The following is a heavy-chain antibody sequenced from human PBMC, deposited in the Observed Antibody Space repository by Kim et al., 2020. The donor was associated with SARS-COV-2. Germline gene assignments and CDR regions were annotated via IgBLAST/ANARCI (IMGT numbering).Heavy chain of an antibody. CDR1: GGSISSGDHY. J-gene: IGHJ6*02. CDR3: ARGGYFYYIMDV. V-gene: IGHV4-30-4*01. Sequence: SETLSLTCIVSGGSISSGDHYWGWVRQPPGKGLEWIWHIYYSGNTYYNPSVKSRITMSVDTSKNQFSLNLTSVTAADTAVYYCARGGYFYYIMDVWGQGTTVTVCS. CDR2: IYYSGNT.